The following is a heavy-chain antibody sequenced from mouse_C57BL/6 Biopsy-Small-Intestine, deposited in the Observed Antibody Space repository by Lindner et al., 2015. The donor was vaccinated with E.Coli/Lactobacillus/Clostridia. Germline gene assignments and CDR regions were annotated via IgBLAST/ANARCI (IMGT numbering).Heavy chain of an antibody. CDR3: TRSDPFAY. D-gene: IGHD2-13*01. Sequence: VQLQESGPELVKPGASVEMSCKPSGYTFTNYAIHWVKQRPGQGLEWIGYINPYNDATKYSEKFKGKATLTSDKSSSTVYMELSSLTSEDSAVYFCTRSDPFAYWGQGTTLTVSS. CDR1: GYTFTNYA. V-gene: IGHV1-14*01. J-gene: IGHJ2*01. CDR2: INPYNDAT.